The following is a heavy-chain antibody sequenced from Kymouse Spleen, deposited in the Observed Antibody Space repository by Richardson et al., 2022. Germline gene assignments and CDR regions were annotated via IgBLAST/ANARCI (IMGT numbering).Heavy chain of an antibody. Sequence: QVQLQQWGAGLLKPSETLSLTCAVYGGSFSGYYWSWIRQPPGKGLEWIGEINHSGSTNYNPSLKSRVTISVDTSKNQFSLKLSSVTAADTAVYYCARGWGSGSYSLFDYWGQGTLVTVSS. D-gene: IGHD3-10*01. J-gene: IGHJ4*02. CDR3: ARGWGSGSYSLFDY. V-gene: IGHV4-34*01. CDR2: INHSGST. CDR1: GGSFSGYY.